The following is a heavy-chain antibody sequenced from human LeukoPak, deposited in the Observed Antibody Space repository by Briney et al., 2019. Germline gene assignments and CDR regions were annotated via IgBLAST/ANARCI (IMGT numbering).Heavy chain of an antibody. CDR3: ARSSSGWHDY. CDR2: IYADGST. V-gene: IGHV3-53*01. Sequence: SGGALRLSCAASGFIVSSHFMSWVRQAPGKGLEWVSVIYADGSTYYADSVKGRFTISRDNSKNTLFLQMNSLRADDTAVYYCARSSSGWHDYWGQGTLVTVSS. D-gene: IGHD6-19*01. J-gene: IGHJ4*02. CDR1: GFIVSSHF.